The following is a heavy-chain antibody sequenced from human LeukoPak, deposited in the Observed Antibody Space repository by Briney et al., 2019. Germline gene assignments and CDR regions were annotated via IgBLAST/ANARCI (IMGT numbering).Heavy chain of an antibody. J-gene: IGHJ4*02. V-gene: IGHV3-21*01. CDR1: GFTFSSYS. CDR3: AREKPALTYYYDSSGYYYFDY. CDR2: ISSSSRNI. Sequence: GGSLRLSCAASGFTFSSYSMNWVRQAPGKGLEWVSSISSSSRNIYYADSVKGRFTISRDNAKNSLYLQMNSLRAEDTAVYYCAREKPALTYYYDSSGYYYFDYWGQGTLVTVSS. D-gene: IGHD3-22*01.